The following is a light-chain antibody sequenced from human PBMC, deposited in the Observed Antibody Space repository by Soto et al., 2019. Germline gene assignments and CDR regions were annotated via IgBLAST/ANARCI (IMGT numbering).Light chain of an antibody. CDR1: QRVSSN. CDR3: QQYNNWPPLT. CDR2: GAS. J-gene: IGKJ4*01. Sequence: EIVMTQSPATLAVSSWGRTTLSCRTSQRVSSNLAWYQQQPGQAPRLLIYGASTRATGIPARFSGSGSGTEFTLTISSLQSEDFAVYYCQQYNNWPPLTFGGGTKVDIK. V-gene: IGKV3-15*01.